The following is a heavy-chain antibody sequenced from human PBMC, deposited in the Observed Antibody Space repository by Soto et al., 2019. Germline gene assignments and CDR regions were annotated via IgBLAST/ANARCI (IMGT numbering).Heavy chain of an antibody. CDR1: EFTFNSYA. Sequence: GGSLRLSCAASEFTFNSYAMSWVRQAPGKGLEWVSSISGSGGSTYYADSVKGRFTISRDNSKNTLYLQMNSLRAEDTAVYYCAKGLEASSSCLVWPTDVWCQWT. V-gene: IGHV3-23*01. CDR3: AKGLEASSSCLVWPTDV. J-gene: IGHJ6*02. CDR2: ISGSGGST. D-gene: IGHD6-13*01.